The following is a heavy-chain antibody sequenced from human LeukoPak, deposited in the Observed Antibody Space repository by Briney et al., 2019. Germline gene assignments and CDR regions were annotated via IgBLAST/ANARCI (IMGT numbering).Heavy chain of an antibody. V-gene: IGHV4-4*07. D-gene: IGHD3-3*01. CDR1: GGSISSYY. Sequence: SETLSLTCTVSGGSISSYYWSWIRQPAGKVLEWIGRIYTSGSTNYNPSLKSRVTMSVDTSKNQFSLKLSSVTAADTAVYYCAREATIFGVASFDYWGQGTLVTVSS. J-gene: IGHJ4*02. CDR3: AREATIFGVASFDY. CDR2: IYTSGST.